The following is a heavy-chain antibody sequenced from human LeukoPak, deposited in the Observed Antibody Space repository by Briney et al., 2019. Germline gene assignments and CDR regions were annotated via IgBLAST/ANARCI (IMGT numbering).Heavy chain of an antibody. D-gene: IGHD3-10*01. V-gene: IGHV3-74*01. CDR3: VRGGFGHAMDV. CDR1: GFTFSSYW. CDR2: INNDGSGT. J-gene: IGHJ6*02. Sequence: GGSLRLSCAASGFTFSSYWMHWVRQAPGKGLVWVSVINNDGSGTNYADSVKGRSTISRDNAKNTLYLRMTSLGAEDTAVYYCVRGGFGHAMDVWGQGTTVTVSS.